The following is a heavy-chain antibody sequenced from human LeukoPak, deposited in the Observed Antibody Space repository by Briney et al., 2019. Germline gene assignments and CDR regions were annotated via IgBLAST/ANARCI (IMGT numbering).Heavy chain of an antibody. J-gene: IGHJ4*02. V-gene: IGHV1-18*01. Sequence: ASVKVSCKASGYTFTSYGTSWVRQAPGQGLEWMGWISAYNGNTNYAQKLQGRVTMTTDTSTSTAYMELRSLRSDDTAVYYCARVGDGYNYGQGFDYWGQGTLVTVSS. CDR1: GYTFTSYG. D-gene: IGHD5-24*01. CDR2: ISAYNGNT. CDR3: ARVGDGYNYGQGFDY.